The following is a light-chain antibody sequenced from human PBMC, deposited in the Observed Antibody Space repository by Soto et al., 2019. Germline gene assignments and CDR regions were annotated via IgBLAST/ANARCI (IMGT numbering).Light chain of an antibody. CDR3: QQRSDWPPLT. V-gene: IGKV3-11*01. Sequence: EIVLTQSPATLSLSPGERATLSCRASQSVSSDLAWYQQKPGQPPRLLIYGASNRATGIPARFSGSGSGTDFTLTISSLEPEDFAVYYCQQRSDWPPLTFGGGTKVEIK. J-gene: IGKJ4*01. CDR2: GAS. CDR1: QSVSSD.